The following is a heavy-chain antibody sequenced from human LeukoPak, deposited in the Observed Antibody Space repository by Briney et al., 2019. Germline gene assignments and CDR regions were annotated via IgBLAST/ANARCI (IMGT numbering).Heavy chain of an antibody. CDR1: GGTFTGYA. J-gene: IGHJ4*02. Sequence: ASVKVSCKASGGTFTGYAISWVRQAPGQGLEWMGGIIPNIGTTNYAQKFQGRVTITTDTSTSTAYMELSSLRSENTAVYYCARVPAGYSSSSPYFDYWGQGTLVTVSS. CDR2: IIPNIGTT. V-gene: IGHV1-69*05. D-gene: IGHD6-6*01. CDR3: ARVPAGYSSSSPYFDY.